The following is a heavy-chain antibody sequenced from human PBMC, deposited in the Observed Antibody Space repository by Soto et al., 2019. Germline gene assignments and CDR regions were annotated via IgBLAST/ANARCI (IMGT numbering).Heavy chain of an antibody. CDR2: VSQGGPT. CDR1: GVSIDNFF. V-gene: IGHV4-59*01. D-gene: IGHD6-19*01. Sequence: QVQLQESGPGLLRPSETLSLTCTVSGVSIDNFFWSWIRQIPGKGLEWLGHVSQGGPTADMSEGVTTSSDPSQEGRAAKSLDFPTNHYSLKSTSLPAADTAVYYSARDRGGITVSSKPLGEWFDPWGQGTLVTVSS. J-gene: IGHJ5*02. CDR3: ARDRGGITVSSKPLGEWFDP.